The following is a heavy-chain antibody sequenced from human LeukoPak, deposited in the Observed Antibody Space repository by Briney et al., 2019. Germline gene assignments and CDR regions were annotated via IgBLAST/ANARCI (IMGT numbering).Heavy chain of an antibody. CDR1: GGSISSGGYY. D-gene: IGHD6-13*01. CDR2: IYYSGST. V-gene: IGHV4-31*03. J-gene: IGHJ4*02. CDR3: ARAPGSSSWN. Sequence: SETLSLTCTVSGGSISSGGYYWSWIRQHPGKGQEWIGYIYYSGSTYYNPSLKSRVTISVDTSKNQFSLKLSSVTAADTAVYYCARAPGSSSWNWGQGTLVTVSS.